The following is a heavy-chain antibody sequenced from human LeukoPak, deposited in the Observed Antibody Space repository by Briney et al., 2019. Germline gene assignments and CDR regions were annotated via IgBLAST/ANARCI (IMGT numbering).Heavy chain of an antibody. CDR3: ATQILLCHYY. D-gene: IGHD2-21*01. CDR1: GGSISSGSYY. J-gene: IGHJ4*02. CDR2: IYTSGST. Sequence: PSQTLSLTCTVSGGSISSGSYYWSWIRQPAGKGLEWIGRIYTSGSTNYNPSLKSRVTISVDTSNNQFSLKLTSVTAADTAMYYCATQILLCHYYWGQGTLVTVSS. V-gene: IGHV4-61*02.